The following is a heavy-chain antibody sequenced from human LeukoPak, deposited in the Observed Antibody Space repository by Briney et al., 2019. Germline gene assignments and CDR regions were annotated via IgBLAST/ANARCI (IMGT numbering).Heavy chain of an antibody. J-gene: IGHJ4*02. CDR1: GFTVSSNY. CDR3: VILWAI. D-gene: IGHD2-21*01. Sequence: QAGGSLRLSCAASGFTVSSNYMSWVRQAPGKGLEWVSLIYSGGSTYYAASVKGRFTISSDNSKNTLYLQMNSMITEDTAVYYCVILWAIWGQGKLVPVSS. CDR2: IYSGGST. V-gene: IGHV3-66*01.